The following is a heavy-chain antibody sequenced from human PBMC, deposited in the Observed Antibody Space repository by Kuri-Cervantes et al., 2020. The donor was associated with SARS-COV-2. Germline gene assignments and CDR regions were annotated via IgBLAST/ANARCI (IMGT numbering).Heavy chain of an antibody. Sequence: SCASSGFTFSDYDMHWVRQAPGKGLEWVAVIWYDGRNTYYTGSVKGRFTISRDNSKNMLYLEVNSLRAEDTAVYYCARNHSMDVWGTGTVVTVSS. J-gene: IGHJ6*03. CDR2: IWYDGRNT. CDR1: GFTFSDYD. V-gene: IGHV3-33*08. CDR3: ARNHSMDV.